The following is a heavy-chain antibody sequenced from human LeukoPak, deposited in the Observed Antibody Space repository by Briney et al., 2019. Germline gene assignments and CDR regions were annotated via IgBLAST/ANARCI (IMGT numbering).Heavy chain of an antibody. J-gene: IGHJ2*01. Sequence: GGSLRLSCAASGFTFTNAWMSWVRQAPGKGLEWIGRIKSKTDGGTTDYAAPVKGRFTISRDDSENTLYLQMNSLKTEDTAVYFCTTETNWYFDLWGRGTLVTVPS. D-gene: IGHD1-1*01. CDR3: TTETNWYFDL. V-gene: IGHV3-15*01. CDR2: IKSKTDGGTT. CDR1: GFTFTNAW.